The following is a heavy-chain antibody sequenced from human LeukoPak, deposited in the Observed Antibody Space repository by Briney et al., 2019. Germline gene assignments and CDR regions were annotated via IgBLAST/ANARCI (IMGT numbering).Heavy chain of an antibody. V-gene: IGHV4-39*07. D-gene: IGHD5-24*01. CDR3: AREGEMATITYY. J-gene: IGHJ4*02. CDR2: IYHSGST. CDR1: GGSISSSTYY. Sequence: SETLSLTCTVSGGSISSSTYYWGWIRQPPGKGLEWIGSIYHSGSTYYNPSLKSRVTISVDTSKNQFSLKLSSVTAADAAVYYCAREGEMATITYYWGQGTLLTVSS.